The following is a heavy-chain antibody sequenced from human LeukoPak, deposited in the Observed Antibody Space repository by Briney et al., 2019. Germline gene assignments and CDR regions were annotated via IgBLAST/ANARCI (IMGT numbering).Heavy chain of an antibody. V-gene: IGHV1-18*01. CDR3: ARLSGYSSSWYRDHDAFDI. CDR2: ISAYNGNT. J-gene: IGHJ3*02. D-gene: IGHD6-13*01. CDR1: GYTFTSYG. Sequence: GASVKVSCKASGYTFTSYGISWVRQAPGQGLEWMGWISAYNGNTNYAQKLQGRVTMTTDTSTSTAYMELRSLRSDDTAVYYCARLSGYSSSWYRDHDAFDIWGQGTMVTVSS.